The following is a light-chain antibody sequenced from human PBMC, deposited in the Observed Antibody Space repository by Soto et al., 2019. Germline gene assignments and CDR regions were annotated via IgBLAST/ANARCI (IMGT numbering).Light chain of an antibody. CDR2: DAS. CDR3: QQRSNWPPEVT. J-gene: IGKJ3*01. Sequence: EIVLTQSTDTLSLSPGERATLSCRASQSVRSSLAWYQQKPGQAPRLLIYDASNRATGIPARFSGSGSGTDFPLTISSLEPEDFAVYYCQQRSNWPPEVTFGPGTKVDIK. CDR1: QSVRSS. V-gene: IGKV3-11*01.